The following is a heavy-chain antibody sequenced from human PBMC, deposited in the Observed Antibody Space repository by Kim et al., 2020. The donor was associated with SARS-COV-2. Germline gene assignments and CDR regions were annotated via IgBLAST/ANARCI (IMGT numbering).Heavy chain of an antibody. CDR2: IYYSRST. D-gene: IGHD3-22*01. Sequence: SETLSLTCTVSGGSISSSSYYWGWIRQPPGKGLEWIGSIYYSRSTYYNPSLKSRVTISVDTSKNQFSLKLSSVTAADTAVYYCARTQGHYYDSSGYDYWGQGTLVTVSS. V-gene: IGHV4-39*01. J-gene: IGHJ4*02. CDR1: GGSISSSSYY. CDR3: ARTQGHYYDSSGYDY.